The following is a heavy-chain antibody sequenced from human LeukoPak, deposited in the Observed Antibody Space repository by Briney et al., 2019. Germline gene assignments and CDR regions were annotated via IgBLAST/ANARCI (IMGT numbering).Heavy chain of an antibody. Sequence: PAETLSLTCTVSGGSISSGSYYWSWLRQPAGKGLEWIGRIYTSGSTNYHPSLKSRVTISVDTSKNQFSLKLSSVTAADTAVYYCARGYCSGGSCYSLYFDYWGQGTLVTVSS. CDR3: ARGYCSGGSCYSLYFDY. J-gene: IGHJ4*02. CDR1: GGSISSGSYY. V-gene: IGHV4-61*02. D-gene: IGHD2-15*01. CDR2: IYTSGST.